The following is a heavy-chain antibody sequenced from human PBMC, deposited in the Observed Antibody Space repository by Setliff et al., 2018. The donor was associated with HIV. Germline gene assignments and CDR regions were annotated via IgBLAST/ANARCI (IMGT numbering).Heavy chain of an antibody. Sequence: SETLSLTCNVSGGSISTSSYYRGWIRQPPGKGLEWIGSIYYSWSTYYNPSLKSRVTISVDTSKNQFSLKLSSVTAADTALYYCARHPPPINWGSFVARNYYYYYYMDVWCKGTTVTSP. CDR3: ARHPPPINWGSFVARNYYYYYYMDV. J-gene: IGHJ6*03. V-gene: IGHV4-39*01. CDR1: GGSISTSSYY. D-gene: IGHD7-27*01. CDR2: IYYSWST.